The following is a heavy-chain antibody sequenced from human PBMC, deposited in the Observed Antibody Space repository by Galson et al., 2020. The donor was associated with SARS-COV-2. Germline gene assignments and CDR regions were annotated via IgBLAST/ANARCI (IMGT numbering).Heavy chain of an antibody. V-gene: IGHV3-53*01. CDR2: IYSDGST. D-gene: IGHD2-21*01. Sequence: GESPKISCAAPGLTVSNNYMSWVRQAPGKGVEWVTVIYSDGSTYYADSVKGRFTISRDNSKNTLYLQMNSLRAEDTGVYYCARARVACGWEPTVDYWGQGTLVTVSS. CDR3: ARARVACGWEPTVDY. CDR1: GLTVSNNY. J-gene: IGHJ4*02.